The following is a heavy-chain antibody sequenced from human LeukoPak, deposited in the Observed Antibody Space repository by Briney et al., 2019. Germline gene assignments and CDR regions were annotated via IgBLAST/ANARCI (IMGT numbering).Heavy chain of an antibody. D-gene: IGHD3-10*01. V-gene: IGHV1-46*01. Sequence: ASVQVSCKASGYTFTRYYMHWVRQAPGQGLEWRGITYPSGGNKSYARKFQGGVTMTREMSTSTVYMELSSLRSEDTPVYFCARDPSYGSGSRYAFDIWGEGTMVTVSS. CDR3: ARDPSYGSGSRYAFDI. CDR1: GYTFTRYY. J-gene: IGHJ3*02. CDR2: TYPSGGNK.